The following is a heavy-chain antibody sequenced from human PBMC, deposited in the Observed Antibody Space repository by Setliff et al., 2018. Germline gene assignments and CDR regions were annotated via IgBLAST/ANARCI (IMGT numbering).Heavy chain of an antibody. D-gene: IGHD1-1*01. J-gene: IGHJ4*02. CDR2: IDPRDDFT. CDR1: GYSFSDFY. V-gene: IGHV1-69-2*01. Sequence: ASVKVSCKAYGYSFSDFYMHWVRQVPGEGLEALGRIDPRDDFTVYAERFKDRLTITADTSTDTSYMEMSSLGFEDTAVYYCAIDYGPTGTPYHWGQGTPVTVSS. CDR3: AIDYGPTGTPYH.